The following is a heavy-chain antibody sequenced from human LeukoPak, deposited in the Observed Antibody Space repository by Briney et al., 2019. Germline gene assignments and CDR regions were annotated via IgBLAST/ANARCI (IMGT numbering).Heavy chain of an antibody. Sequence: SETLSLTCTVSGGSISSVGYYWSWIRQHPGKGLEWIGYTYNSVSTYYNPSLKSRITISVDTSNNQFSLKLSSVTAADTAVYYCARVSSNYFDYWGQGTLVTVSS. CDR2: TYNSVST. CDR1: GGSISSVGYY. CDR3: ARVSSNYFDY. V-gene: IGHV4-31*03. J-gene: IGHJ4*02.